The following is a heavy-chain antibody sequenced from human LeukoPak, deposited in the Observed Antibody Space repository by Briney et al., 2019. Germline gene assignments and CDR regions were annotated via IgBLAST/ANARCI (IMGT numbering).Heavy chain of an antibody. J-gene: IGHJ3*02. CDR3: SRDLYDSSGDTYAFDI. Sequence: GASVKASCKASGYTFTSYGISWVRQAPGQGLEWMGWISAYNGNTNYAQKLQGRVTMTTDTSTSTAYMELRSLRSDDTAVYYCSRDLYDSSGDTYAFDIWGQGTMVTVSS. CDR2: ISAYNGNT. V-gene: IGHV1-18*01. CDR1: GYTFTSYG. D-gene: IGHD3-22*01.